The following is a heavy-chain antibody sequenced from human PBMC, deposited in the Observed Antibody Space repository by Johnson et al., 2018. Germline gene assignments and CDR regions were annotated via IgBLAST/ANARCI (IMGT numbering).Heavy chain of an antibody. J-gene: IGHJ3*02. CDR1: GFTFSNHA. D-gene: IGHD3-22*01. Sequence: VQLWESGGGLVKPGGSLRLSCAVSGFTFSNHAMNWVRQVPGKGLEWVGRIKSKTDNEKIDYAAPVKGRSTISRDDSGNTLYLQMNSLKTEDTAVYFCCILSRRVVVTYDAFDIWGQGTMVTVSS. CDR3: CILSRRVVVTYDAFDI. CDR2: IKSKTDNEKI. V-gene: IGHV3-15*07.